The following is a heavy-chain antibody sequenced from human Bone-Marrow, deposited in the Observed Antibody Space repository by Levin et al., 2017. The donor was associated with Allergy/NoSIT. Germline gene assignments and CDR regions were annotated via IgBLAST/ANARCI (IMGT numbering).Heavy chain of an antibody. D-gene: IGHD1-26*01. Sequence: SQTLSLPCTVSGDSVTSGDYYWTWIRQPPGKGLEWIGYVYSNGKVTYSPSLTSRLTISLDTPKNQFSLKLTSVTAADTAVYYCAGIGLESDDHWGQGSLVIVSS. V-gene: IGHV4-61*08. CDR1: GDSVTSGDYY. CDR2: VYSNGKV. J-gene: IGHJ4*02. CDR3: AGIGLESDDH.